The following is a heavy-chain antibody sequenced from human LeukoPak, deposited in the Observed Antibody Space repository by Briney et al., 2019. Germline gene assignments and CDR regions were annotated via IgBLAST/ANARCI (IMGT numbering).Heavy chain of an antibody. J-gene: IGHJ4*02. CDR1: GFSLSTSGVG. D-gene: IGHD3-22*01. CDR3: AHSGESYYDSSGYYFDY. CDR2: IYWDDDK. V-gene: IGHV2-5*02. Sequence: SGPTLVNPTQTLTLTCTFSGFSLSTSGVGAGWIRQPPGKALEWLALIYWDDDKRYSPSLKSRLTITKDTSKNQVVLTMTNMDPVDTATYYCAHSGESYYDSSGYYFDYWGQGTLVTVSS.